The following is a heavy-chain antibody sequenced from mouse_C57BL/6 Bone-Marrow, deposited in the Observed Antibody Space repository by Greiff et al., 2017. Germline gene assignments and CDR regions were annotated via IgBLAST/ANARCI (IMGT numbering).Heavy chain of an antibody. CDR3: ARDHGSSYRFAY. Sequence: EVKLQESGPGLVKPSQSLSLTCSVTSYSITSGYYWNWIRQFPGNKLEWMGYISYDGSNNYNPSLKNRISITRDTSKNQFFLKLNSVTTEDTATYYCARDHGSSYRFAYWGQGTLVTVSA. J-gene: IGHJ3*01. CDR2: ISYDGSN. CDR1: SYSITSGYY. D-gene: IGHD1-1*01. V-gene: IGHV3-6*01.